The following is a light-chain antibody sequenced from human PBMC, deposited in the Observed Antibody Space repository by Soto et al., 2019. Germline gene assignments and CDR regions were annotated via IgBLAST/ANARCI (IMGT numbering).Light chain of an antibody. V-gene: IGKV1-5*03. CDR2: EAS. Sequence: DIQMTQSPSTLSASVGDRVTITCRASQSISGSLAWYPRKPGKAPKLLIYEASNLKSGAPSRFSGSASGTDYTLTSSSQHPDDSASYYCQQYTGYWTFGQGTRVEIK. CDR3: QQYTGYWT. CDR1: QSISGS. J-gene: IGKJ1*01.